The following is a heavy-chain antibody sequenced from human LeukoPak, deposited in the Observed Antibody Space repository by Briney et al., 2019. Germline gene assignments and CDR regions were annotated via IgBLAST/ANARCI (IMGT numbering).Heavy chain of an antibody. V-gene: IGHV4-61*01. Sequence: PSETLSLTCTVSGVSISSSNSYWGWIRQPPGKGLEWIGYIYYSGSTNYNPSLKSRVTISVDTSKNQFSLKLSSVTAADTAVYYCARDSTRTRGAFDIWGQGTMVTVSS. CDR2: IYYSGST. CDR3: ARDSTRTRGAFDI. J-gene: IGHJ3*02. CDR1: GVSISSSNSY.